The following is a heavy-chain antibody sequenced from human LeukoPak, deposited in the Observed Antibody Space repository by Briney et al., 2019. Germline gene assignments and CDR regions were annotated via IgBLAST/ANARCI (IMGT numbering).Heavy chain of an antibody. CDR2: ISSSSSYI. CDR1: GFTFSSYS. D-gene: IGHD3-10*01. V-gene: IGHV3-21*04. J-gene: IGHJ6*02. CDR3: AAGYYGSGIYYYGMDV. Sequence: GGSLRLSCAASGFTFSSYSMNWVRQAPGKGLEWVSSISSSSSYIYYADSVKGRFTISRDNAKNSLYLQMNSLRAEDTAVYYCAAGYYGSGIYYYGMDVWGQGTTVTVSS.